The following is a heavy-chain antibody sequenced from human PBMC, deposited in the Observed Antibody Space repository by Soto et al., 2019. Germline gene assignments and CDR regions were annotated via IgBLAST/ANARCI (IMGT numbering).Heavy chain of an antibody. D-gene: IGHD3-3*01. Sequence: SETLSLTCTVSGGSISSSSYYWGWIRQPPGKGLEWIGTIYNSGSTYYNPSLKSRVTISVDTSKNQFPLKLSSVTAADTAVYYCARRPWSGYSFDYWGQGTLVTVSS. V-gene: IGHV4-39*01. CDR3: ARRPWSGYSFDY. J-gene: IGHJ4*02. CDR2: IYNSGST. CDR1: GGSISSSSYY.